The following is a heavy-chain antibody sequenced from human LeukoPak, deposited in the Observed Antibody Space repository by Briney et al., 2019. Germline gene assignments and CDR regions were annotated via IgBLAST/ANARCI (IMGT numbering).Heavy chain of an antibody. Sequence: PGGSLRLSCTVSEFTFSIYDMHWVRQAPGKGLEWVAFIRYDGGNKDYGDSVKGRFTISRDNSKNMLNLQMNRLRLEDTAVYYCAKGQSGGDYYRYMDVWGKGTTVTVSS. D-gene: IGHD1-26*01. CDR1: EFTFSIYD. CDR2: IRYDGGNK. J-gene: IGHJ6*03. V-gene: IGHV3-30*02. CDR3: AKGQSGGDYYRYMDV.